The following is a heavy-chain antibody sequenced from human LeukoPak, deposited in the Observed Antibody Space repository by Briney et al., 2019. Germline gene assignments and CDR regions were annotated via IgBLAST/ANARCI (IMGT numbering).Heavy chain of an antibody. CDR2: ISHDGHNI. J-gene: IGHJ3*02. CDR1: GFTFSSYA. V-gene: IGHV3-30*04. CDR3: AKREWLNGGAFAI. Sequence: GRSLRLSCAASGFTFSSYAMHWVRQAPGKGLEWVAVISHDGHNIYYADSVKGRFTISRDNSKYMVYLQMNSLRAEDTAVYYCAKREWLNGGAFAIWGQGTMVTVSS. D-gene: IGHD3-3*01.